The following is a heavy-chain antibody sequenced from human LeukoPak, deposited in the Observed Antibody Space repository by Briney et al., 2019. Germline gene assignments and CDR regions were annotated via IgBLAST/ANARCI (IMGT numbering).Heavy chain of an antibody. CDR2: IYYSGST. Sequence: SETLSLTCAVYGGSFSGYYWSWIRQPPGKGLEWIGSIYYSGSTYYNPSLKSRVTISVDTSKNQFSLKLSSVTAADTAVYYCARDYDILTGYYFRSKYYFDYWGQGTLVTVSS. CDR1: GGSFSGYY. CDR3: ARDYDILTGYYFRSKYYFDY. V-gene: IGHV4-34*01. J-gene: IGHJ4*02. D-gene: IGHD3-9*01.